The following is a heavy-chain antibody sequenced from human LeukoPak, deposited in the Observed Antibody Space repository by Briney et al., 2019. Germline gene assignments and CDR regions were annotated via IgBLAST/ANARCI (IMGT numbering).Heavy chain of an antibody. Sequence: ASVKVSCKASGYTFTDNYIHWVRQAPGQGLEWVGWIGPTSGDTRYAQKFQGRVTVTRDTSISTAYMEVSRLRSDDTAVYYCVRDGLNWNYDYWGQGTLAAVSS. CDR3: VRDGLNWNYDY. CDR2: IGPTSGDT. V-gene: IGHV1-2*02. J-gene: IGHJ4*02. CDR1: GYTFTDNY. D-gene: IGHD1-7*01.